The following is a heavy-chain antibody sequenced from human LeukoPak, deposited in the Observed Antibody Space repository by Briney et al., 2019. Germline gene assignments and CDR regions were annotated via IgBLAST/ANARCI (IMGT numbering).Heavy chain of an antibody. V-gene: IGHV4-59*01. CDR3: ARAQNEGYCSGGSCDAWFDP. Sequence: KPSEALSLTCTVSGGSISSYYWSWIRQPPGKGLEWIGYIYYSGSTNYNPSLKSRVTISVDTSKNQFSLKLSSVTAADTAVYYCARAQNEGYCSGGSCDAWFDPWGQGTLATVSS. CDR1: GGSISSYY. J-gene: IGHJ5*02. CDR2: IYYSGST. D-gene: IGHD2-15*01.